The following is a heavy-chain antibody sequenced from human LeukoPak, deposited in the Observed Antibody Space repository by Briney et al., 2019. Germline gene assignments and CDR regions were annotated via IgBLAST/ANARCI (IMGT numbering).Heavy chain of an antibody. Sequence: GGSLRLSCAASGFTFSSHAMHWVRQAPGKGLEWVAVLSYDGSKKYYADSVKGRFTISRDNSKNTLYLQMNSLRVEDTAVYYCARVGRSWNWGNWFDSWGQGILVTVSS. CDR1: GFTFSSHA. J-gene: IGHJ5*01. V-gene: IGHV3-30-3*01. CDR2: LSYDGSKK. CDR3: ARVGRSWNWGNWFDS. D-gene: IGHD1-7*01.